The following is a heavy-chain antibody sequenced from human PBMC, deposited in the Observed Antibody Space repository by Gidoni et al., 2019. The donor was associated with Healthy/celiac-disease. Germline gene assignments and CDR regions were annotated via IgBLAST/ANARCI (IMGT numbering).Heavy chain of an antibody. CDR2: INPRGGST. CDR3: ARDGSNYYYGMDV. J-gene: IGHJ6*02. CDR1: GYTFTSYY. D-gene: IGHD4-4*01. Sequence: QVQLVQSGAEVKKPGASVKVSCKASGYTFTSYYMHWVRQAPGQGLEWMGIINPRGGSTSYAQKFQGRVTMTRDTSTSTVYMELSSLRSEDTAVYYCARDGSNYYYGMDVWGQGTTVTVSS. V-gene: IGHV1-46*01.